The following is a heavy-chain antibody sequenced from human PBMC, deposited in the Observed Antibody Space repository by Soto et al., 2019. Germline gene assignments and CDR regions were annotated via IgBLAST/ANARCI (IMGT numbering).Heavy chain of an antibody. CDR3: ARYCSGDYCYSLNWFDP. D-gene: IGHD2-15*01. V-gene: IGHV4-59*01. Sequence: SETLSLTCTVSGGSISSYYWTWIRQPPGKGLEWIGYIYNSGSTNYNPSLKSRVTISVDTSKNQFSLKLSSVTAADTAVYYCARYCSGDYCYSLNWFDPWGQGTLVTVS. CDR1: GGSISSYY. J-gene: IGHJ5*02. CDR2: IYNSGST.